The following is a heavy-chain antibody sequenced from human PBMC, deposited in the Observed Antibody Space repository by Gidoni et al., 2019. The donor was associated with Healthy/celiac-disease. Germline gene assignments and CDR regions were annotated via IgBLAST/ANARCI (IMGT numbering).Heavy chain of an antibody. V-gene: IGHV5-51*03. CDR2: IYTGESAT. D-gene: IGHD2-2*02. CDR1: VYSFTSYW. J-gene: IGHJ6*03. CDR3: GRRGNGQYCSSTSCYTPGGGDYYYYMDV. Sequence: DVQLVQSGAEVKKPRESLKISCKGSVYSFTSYWLGWLRQLPGKGLEWMGLIYTGESATRYRPSFQGQVYISADKSISTAYRQWSSLKASDNARYYCGRRGNGQYCSSTSCYTPGGGDYYYYMDVWGKGTTVTVSS.